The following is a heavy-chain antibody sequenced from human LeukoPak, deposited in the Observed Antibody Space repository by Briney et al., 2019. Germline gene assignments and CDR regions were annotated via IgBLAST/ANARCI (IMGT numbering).Heavy chain of an antibody. Sequence: ASVKVSCKASGYTFTGYYMHWVRQAPGQGLEWVGWINSNGGGTNYAHKFQGRVTITRDKSINTAYMELNRLRPDDTAVDYCPRVRDGYNYGDWGQGTLVTVSS. V-gene: IGHV1-2*02. D-gene: IGHD5-24*01. CDR3: PRVRDGYNYGD. CDR2: INSNGGGT. J-gene: IGHJ4*02. CDR1: GYTFTGYY.